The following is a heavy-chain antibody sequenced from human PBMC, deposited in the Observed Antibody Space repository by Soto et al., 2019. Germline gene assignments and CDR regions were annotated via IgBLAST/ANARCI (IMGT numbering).Heavy chain of an antibody. CDR1: GYTFTGYY. CDR2: INPNNGNT. D-gene: IGHD1-26*01. V-gene: IGHV1-18*04. CDR3: ARVAVGAPPPALDY. J-gene: IGHJ4*02. Sequence: ASVTVSCKASGYTFTGYYMHWLRQAPGQGLEWMGWINPNNGNTNYAQKLQGRVTMTTDTSTSTAYMELRSRRSDDTAVYYCARVAVGAPPPALDYWGQGTLVTVSS.